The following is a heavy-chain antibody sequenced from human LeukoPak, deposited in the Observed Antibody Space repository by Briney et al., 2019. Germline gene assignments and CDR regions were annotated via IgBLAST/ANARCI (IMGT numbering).Heavy chain of an antibody. J-gene: IGHJ3*02. Sequence: GGSLRLSCAASGFTFSSYAMHWVRQAPGKGLEYVSAISSNGGSTYYANSVKGRFTISRDNSKNTLYLQMGSLRAEDMAVYYCARSDYYGLGAFDIWGQGTMVTVSS. CDR2: ISSNGGST. CDR1: GFTFSSYA. D-gene: IGHD3-10*01. V-gene: IGHV3-64*01. CDR3: ARSDYYGLGAFDI.